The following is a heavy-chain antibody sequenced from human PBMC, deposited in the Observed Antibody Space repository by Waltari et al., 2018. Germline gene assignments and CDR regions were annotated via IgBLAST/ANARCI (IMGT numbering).Heavy chain of an antibody. J-gene: IGHJ4*02. CDR2: ISDDGSNK. Sequence: QVQLVESGGGVVQPGRSLRLSCAASGFTFSSYAMHWVRQAPGKGLEWVAVISDDGSNKYDADSVKGRFTISRDNSKNTLYLQMNSLRAEDTAVYYCARDRGSYQPTPAFDYWGQGTLVTVSS. CDR1: GFTFSSYA. CDR3: ARDRGSYQPTPAFDY. V-gene: IGHV3-30*01. D-gene: IGHD1-26*01.